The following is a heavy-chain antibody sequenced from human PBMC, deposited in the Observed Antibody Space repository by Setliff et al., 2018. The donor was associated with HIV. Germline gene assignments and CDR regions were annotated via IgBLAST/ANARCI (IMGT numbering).Heavy chain of an antibody. CDR2: IYTSGST. D-gene: IGHD3-16*02. V-gene: IGHV4-59*10. CDR1: GGSVSAYE. J-gene: IGHJ4*02. CDR3: ARGSDYIWGNYRFPFDY. Sequence: SETLSLTCGVYGGSVSAYEWRWIRQPAGKGLEWIGRIYTSGSTNYNPSLKSRVTISVDTSKNQFSLKLSSVTAADTALYYCARGSDYIWGNYRFPFDYWGQGTLVTVSS.